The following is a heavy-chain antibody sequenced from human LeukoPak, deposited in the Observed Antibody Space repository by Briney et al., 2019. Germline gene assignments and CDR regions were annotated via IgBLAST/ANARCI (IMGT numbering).Heavy chain of an antibody. CDR1: GFTFSSYA. Sequence: GGSLRLSCAASGFTFSSYAMHWVRQAPGKGLEWVAVISYDGSNKYYADSVKGRFTISRDNSKNTLYLQMNSLRAEDTAVYYSAGGVVGATTLDYWGQGTLVTVSS. CDR2: ISYDGSNK. D-gene: IGHD1-26*01. V-gene: IGHV3-30*04. J-gene: IGHJ4*02. CDR3: AGGVVGATTLDY.